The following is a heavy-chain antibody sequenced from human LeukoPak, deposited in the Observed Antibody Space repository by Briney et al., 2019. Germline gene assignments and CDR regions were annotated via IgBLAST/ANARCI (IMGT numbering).Heavy chain of an antibody. CDR1: GFTFSSYA. CDR2: ISGSGGST. V-gene: IGHV3-23*01. D-gene: IGHD4-23*01. J-gene: IGHJ4*02. CDR3: AKGGGYATVVYDY. Sequence: PGGSLRLSCAASGFTFSSYAMSWVRQAPGKGLEWVSAISGSGGSTYYADSVKGRFTTSRDNSKNTLYLQMNSLRAEDTAVYYCAKGGGYATVVYDYWGQGTLVTVSS.